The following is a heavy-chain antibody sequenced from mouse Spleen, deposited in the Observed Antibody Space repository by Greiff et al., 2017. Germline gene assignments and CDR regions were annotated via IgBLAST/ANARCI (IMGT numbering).Heavy chain of an antibody. CDR1: GFTFSSYA. D-gene: IGHD1-2*01. Sequence: DVMLVESGGGLVKPGGSLKLSCAASGFTFSSYAMSWVRQTPEKRLEWVATISDGGSYTYYPDNVKGRFTISRDNAKNNLYLQMSHLKSEDTAMYYCARGTTAMDYWGQGTSVTVSS. CDR2: ISDGGSYT. J-gene: IGHJ4*01. CDR3: ARGTTAMDY. V-gene: IGHV5-4*03.